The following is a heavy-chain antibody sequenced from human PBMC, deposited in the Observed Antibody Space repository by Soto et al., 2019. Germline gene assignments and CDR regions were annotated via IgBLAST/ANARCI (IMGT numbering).Heavy chain of an antibody. V-gene: IGHV3-23*01. CDR2: ISGSGGST. CDR3: AKLKPGIVLMVYAFDY. J-gene: IGHJ4*02. D-gene: IGHD2-8*01. Sequence: PGGSLRLSCVASGFTFSSYAMSWVRQAPGKGLEWVSAISGSGGSTYYADSVKGRFTISRDNSKNTLYLQMNSLRAEDTAVYYCAKLKPGIVLMVYAFDYWGQGTLVTVSS. CDR1: GFTFSSYA.